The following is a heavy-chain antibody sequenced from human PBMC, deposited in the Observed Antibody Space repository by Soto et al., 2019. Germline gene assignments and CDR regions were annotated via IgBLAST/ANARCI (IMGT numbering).Heavy chain of an antibody. CDR3: ARACSSTSCYDVFDY. Sequence: SDTLSLTCTVSGVSISSSCGSWIRTPAGKGLEWIGRIYASGSTNYNPSLKSRVTMSVDTSKNQFSLKLRSVTAADTAVYYCARACSSTSCYDVFDYWGQATLVTVSS. J-gene: IGHJ4*02. D-gene: IGHD2-2*01. CDR2: IYASGST. CDR1: GVSISSSC. V-gene: IGHV4-4*07.